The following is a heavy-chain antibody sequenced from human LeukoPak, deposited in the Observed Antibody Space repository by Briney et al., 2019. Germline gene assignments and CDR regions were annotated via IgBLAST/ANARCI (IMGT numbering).Heavy chain of an antibody. CDR1: GYTLTVLS. CDR2: FDPEDGET. V-gene: IGHV1-24*01. Sequence: GASVKVSCKVSGYTLTVLSMHWVRQAPGKGLEWMGGFDPEDGETIYAQKFQGRVTMTEDTSTDTAYMELSSLRSEDTAVYYCATAYCGGDCYSSWFDPWGQGTLVTVSS. CDR3: ATAYCGGDCYSSWFDP. J-gene: IGHJ5*02. D-gene: IGHD2-21*02.